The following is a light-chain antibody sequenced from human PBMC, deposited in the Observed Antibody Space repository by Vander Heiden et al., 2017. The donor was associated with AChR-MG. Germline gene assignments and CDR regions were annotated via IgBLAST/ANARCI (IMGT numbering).Light chain of an antibody. Sequence: QSALTQPPSASGSPGQSVTISCTGTSSDDAYKYVSWYQQPPGKAPILIIREVNKRPSGVPDCFSGSKSGTTASPTVAGLQAEDDDYYYCRSYGGSSWLFGGGTTLTVL. J-gene: IGLJ2*01. CDR3: RSYGGSSWL. CDR1: SSDDAYKY. CDR2: EVN. V-gene: IGLV2-8*01.